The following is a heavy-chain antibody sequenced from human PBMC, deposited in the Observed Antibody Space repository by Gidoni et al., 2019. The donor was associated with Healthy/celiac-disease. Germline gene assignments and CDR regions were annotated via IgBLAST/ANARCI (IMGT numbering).Heavy chain of an antibody. V-gene: IGHV3-64*02. Sequence: EVQLVESWEGLVQPGGSLRLPCAASGFPFSTYAMHWVRQAPGKGLDYVSTISSNGGSTYYGDSVKGRFTISRDNSKNTLYLQMGSLRAEDMAVYYCARGVADYYDSREAYFDYWGQGTLVTVSS. J-gene: IGHJ4*02. CDR3: ARGVADYYDSREAYFDY. D-gene: IGHD3-22*01. CDR1: GFPFSTYA. CDR2: ISSNGGST.